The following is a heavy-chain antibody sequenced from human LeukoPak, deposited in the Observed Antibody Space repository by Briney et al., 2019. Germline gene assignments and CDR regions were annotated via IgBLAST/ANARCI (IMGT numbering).Heavy chain of an antibody. CDR3: AKDYYYGSGSYWGAFDI. CDR1: RFTFSSYS. Sequence: GGSLRLSCAASRFTFSSYSMNWVRQAPGKGLEWVSYISSSSSSIYYADSVKGRFTISRDNAKNSLYLQMNSLRAEDTAVYYCAKDYYYGSGSYWGAFDIWGQGTMVTVSS. J-gene: IGHJ3*02. V-gene: IGHV3-48*01. CDR2: ISSSSSSI. D-gene: IGHD3-10*01.